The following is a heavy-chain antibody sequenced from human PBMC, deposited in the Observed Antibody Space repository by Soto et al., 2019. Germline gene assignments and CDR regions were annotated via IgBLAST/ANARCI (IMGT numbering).Heavy chain of an antibody. Sequence: GGSLRLSCTASGFTFGDYAMSWFRQAPGKGLEWVGFIRSKAYGGTTEYAASVKGRFTISRDDSKSIAYLQMNSLKTEDTAVYYCTRDWQAAIDAIPPYYYGMDVWGLGTTVTV. CDR1: GFTFGDYA. CDR3: TRDWQAAIDAIPPYYYGMDV. V-gene: IGHV3-49*03. J-gene: IGHJ6*02. CDR2: IRSKAYGGTT. D-gene: IGHD2-2*02.